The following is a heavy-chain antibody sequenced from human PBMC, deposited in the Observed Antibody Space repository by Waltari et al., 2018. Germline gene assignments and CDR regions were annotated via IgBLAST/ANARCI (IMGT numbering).Heavy chain of an antibody. V-gene: IGHV3-7*03. CDR1: GFTFSTFW. CDR3: ARHDNWGCYALTN. D-gene: IGHD7-27*01. CDR2: ISEGWGVK. Sequence: EVQLVESGGGLVQPGGSLRLSCVGSGFTFSTFWMSWVRQAPGKGLGGVGNISEGWGVKNHVDAVRCRFTSSRYNPKNSLYVQMNSLGAEDTAMYYCARHDNWGCYALTNWGQGTLVTVSS. J-gene: IGHJ4*02.